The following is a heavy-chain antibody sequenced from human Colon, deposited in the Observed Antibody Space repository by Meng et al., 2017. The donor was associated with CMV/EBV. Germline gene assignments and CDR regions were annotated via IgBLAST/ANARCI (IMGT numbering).Heavy chain of an antibody. CDR1: GTSFNSYA. J-gene: IGHJ4*02. CDR3: ARGQYYYDSSSLKFYYFDY. D-gene: IGHD3-22*01. Sequence: SVKVSCKASGTSFNSYAISWVRQAPGQGLTWVGGIIPFLNIPNYAQEFQGRVTISLDTSTATSYMELSRLTSEDTALYYCARGQYYYDSSSLKFYYFDYWGQGTLVTVSS. V-gene: IGHV1-69*10. CDR2: IIPFLNIP.